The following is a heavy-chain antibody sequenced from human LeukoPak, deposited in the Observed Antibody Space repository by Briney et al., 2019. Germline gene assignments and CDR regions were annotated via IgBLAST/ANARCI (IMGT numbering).Heavy chain of an antibody. D-gene: IGHD3-22*01. CDR2: FDPEDGET. J-gene: IGHJ5*02. CDR1: GYTLTELS. CDR3: ARDAIVNPPKTVVLITTGWFDP. V-gene: IGHV1-24*01. Sequence: ASVKVSCKVSGYTLTELSMHWVRQAPGKGLEWMGGFDPEDGETIYAQKFQGRVTITRDTSASTAYMELSSLRSEDTAVYYCARDAIVNPPKTVVLITTGWFDPWGQGTLVTVSS.